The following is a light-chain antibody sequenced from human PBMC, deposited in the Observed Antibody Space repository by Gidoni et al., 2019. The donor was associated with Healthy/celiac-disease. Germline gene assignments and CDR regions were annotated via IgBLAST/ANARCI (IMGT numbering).Light chain of an antibody. CDR3: QAWDSSPI. CDR1: KLGDKY. V-gene: IGLV3-1*01. J-gene: IGLJ2*01. Sequence: SYELTQPPSVSVSPGQTASITCPGDKLGDKYACWYQQKPGQSPVLVIYQDSKRPSGIPERFSSSNSGNTATLTISGTQPMDEADYYCQAWDSSPIFGGGTKLTVL. CDR2: QDS.